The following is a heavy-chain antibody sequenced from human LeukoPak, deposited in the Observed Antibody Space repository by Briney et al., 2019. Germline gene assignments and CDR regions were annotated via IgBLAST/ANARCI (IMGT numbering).Heavy chain of an antibody. CDR2: VTASADNT. CDR1: GFAFSSYA. CDR3: AKGDYYGSGSFFKNGMDV. D-gene: IGHD3-10*01. Sequence: GGSLRLSCAASGFAFSSYAMSWVRQAPGKGLEWVSAVTASADNTYYADSVKGRFTISRDNSKNTLYPQVTSLRAEDTAVYYCAKGDYYGSGSFFKNGMDVWGQGTTVTVSS. V-gene: IGHV3-23*01. J-gene: IGHJ6*02.